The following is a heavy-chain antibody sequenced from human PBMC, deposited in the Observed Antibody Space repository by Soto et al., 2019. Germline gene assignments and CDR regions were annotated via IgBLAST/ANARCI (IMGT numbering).Heavy chain of an antibody. J-gene: IGHJ4*02. V-gene: IGHV3-30*03. CDR2: ISYDGSNK. CDR1: GFTFSNYD. D-gene: IGHD1-20*01. Sequence: GGSLRLSCAASGFTFSNYDMHWVRQATGKGLEWVAVISYDGSNKYYADSVKGRFTVSRDNSKSTLFLQMNSLTPEDTAVYYCARGSMYNWNQSPPDSWGQGTLVTVSS. CDR3: ARGSMYNWNQSPPDS.